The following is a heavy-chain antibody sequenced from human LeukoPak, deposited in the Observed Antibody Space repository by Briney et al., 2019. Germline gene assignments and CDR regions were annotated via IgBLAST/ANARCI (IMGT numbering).Heavy chain of an antibody. D-gene: IGHD5-18*01. Sequence: SETLSLTCAVSGGSISSYYWSWIRQPPGKGLEWIGFSYYSGSTNYNPSLKSRVTISVDTSKNHFSLKLSSVTAADTAVYYCARGPGGYSYGYYFDYWGQGTLVTVSS. CDR1: GGSISSYY. V-gene: IGHV4-59*01. CDR3: ARGPGGYSYGYYFDY. J-gene: IGHJ4*02. CDR2: SYYSGST.